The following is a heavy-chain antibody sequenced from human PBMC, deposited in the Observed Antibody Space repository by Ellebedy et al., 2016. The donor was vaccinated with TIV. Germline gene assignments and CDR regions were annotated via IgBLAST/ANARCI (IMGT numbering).Heavy chain of an antibody. CDR1: EFTFSYYS. V-gene: IGHV3-48*02. CDR3: ARRGNYLGDAFDI. J-gene: IGHJ3*02. CDR2: IVGTGTTT. Sequence: GGSLRLSXAASEFTFSYYSMNWVRQAAGKGLEWISYIVGTGTTTYYADSVKGRFTISRDNSKNSLLLQMNSLRDDDTAVYYCARRGNYLGDAFDIWGQGAMVIVSS. D-gene: IGHD1-26*01.